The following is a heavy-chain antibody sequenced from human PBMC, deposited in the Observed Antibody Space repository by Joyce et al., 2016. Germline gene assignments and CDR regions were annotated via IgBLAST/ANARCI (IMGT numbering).Heavy chain of an antibody. CDR1: GDSVSSNSAA. Sequence: QVQLQQSGPGLVKPSQTLTLTCAISGDSVSSNSAAWNWIRHSPSRGLEWLGRTDYRSKWYNDYAASVKSRITINPDTSKNQFSLQLNSVSPEDTAVYYCARGTYCSGGSCWGFDYWGQGTLVTVSS. J-gene: IGHJ4*02. CDR3: ARGTYCSGGSCWGFDY. CDR2: TDYRSKWYN. D-gene: IGHD2-15*01. V-gene: IGHV6-1*01.